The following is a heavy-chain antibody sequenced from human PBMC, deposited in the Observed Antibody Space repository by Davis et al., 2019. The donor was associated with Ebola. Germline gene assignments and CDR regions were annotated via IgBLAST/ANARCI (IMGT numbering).Heavy chain of an antibody. CDR3: ARAEPTYYYGSGRYQTLYYFDY. CDR1: GFTFSSYS. CDR2: ISSSSSTI. Sequence: GESLKISCAASGFTFSSYSMNWVRQAPGKGLEWISYISSSSSTIYYAVSVKGRFTISRDNAKNSLYLHMISRRDEDTAVYYCARAEPTYYYGSGRYQTLYYFDYWGQGTLVTVSS. V-gene: IGHV3-48*02. D-gene: IGHD3-10*01. J-gene: IGHJ4*02.